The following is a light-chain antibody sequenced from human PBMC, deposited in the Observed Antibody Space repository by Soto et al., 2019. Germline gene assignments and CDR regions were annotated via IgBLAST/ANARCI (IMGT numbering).Light chain of an antibody. Sequence: EIVMTQSPATLSVSPGERATLSCRASQSVSSDLAWYQQKPGQSHRLLIYGATTRATGIPARFSGSGSGTEFTLTISSLQSEDVAVYYCQQYNTWPLTFGGGTKVEIK. CDR3: QQYNTWPLT. CDR2: GAT. V-gene: IGKV3-15*01. J-gene: IGKJ4*01. CDR1: QSVSSD.